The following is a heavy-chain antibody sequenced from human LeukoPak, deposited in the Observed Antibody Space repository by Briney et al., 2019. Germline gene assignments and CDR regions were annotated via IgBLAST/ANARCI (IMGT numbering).Heavy chain of an antibody. Sequence: SVKVSCKASGGTFSSYTINWVRQAPGQGLEWMGRIIPILDIATYAQKFQGRVTITADTSTSTAYMDLSGLKSEDTAVYYCARRSRGSLSNSIAPADDYWGQGTLVTVAS. CDR2: IIPILDIA. D-gene: IGHD6-13*01. V-gene: IGHV1-69*02. J-gene: IGHJ4*02. CDR3: ARRSRGSLSNSIAPADDY. CDR1: GGTFSSYT.